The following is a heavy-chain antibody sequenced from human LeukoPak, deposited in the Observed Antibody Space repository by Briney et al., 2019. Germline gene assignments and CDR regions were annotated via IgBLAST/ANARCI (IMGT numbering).Heavy chain of an antibody. CDR1: GGSITGYY. V-gene: IGHV4-4*07. J-gene: IGHJ4*02. D-gene: IGHD2-2*01. CDR3: ARQPTSHPFDH. CDR2: MYSSGTT. Sequence: PSETLSLTCTVSGGSITGYYWSWLRQPAGKGLEWIGRMYSSGTTLYNPSLKSRLTMSVDTSKNQFSLQLTSVTAADSAVYYCARQPTSHPFDHWGQGTLVTVSS.